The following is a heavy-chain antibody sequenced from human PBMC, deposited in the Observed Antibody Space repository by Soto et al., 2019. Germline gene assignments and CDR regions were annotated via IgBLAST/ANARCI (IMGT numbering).Heavy chain of an antibody. CDR3: AKGYKYGYGAY. Sequence: ASVKVSCKASGYTFSTYGINWVRQAPGQGLEWMGWISGYNGNTNYAQKFQDRVTMTTDTSTSTAYMELRSLRSADTAVYYCAKGYKYGYGAYWGLGTLVTVSS. J-gene: IGHJ4*02. CDR2: ISGYNGNT. CDR1: GYTFSTYG. V-gene: IGHV1-18*01. D-gene: IGHD5-18*01.